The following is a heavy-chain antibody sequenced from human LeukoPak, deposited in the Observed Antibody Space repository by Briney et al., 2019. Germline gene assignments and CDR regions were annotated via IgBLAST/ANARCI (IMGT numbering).Heavy chain of an antibody. J-gene: IGHJ3*02. D-gene: IGHD4-17*01. CDR1: GFTFDDYG. Sequence: GGSLRLSCAASGFTFDDYGMSWVRQAPGKGLEWVSGIKWNGGSIGYVDSVKGRFTISRDNAQNSLYLQMNSLRAEDSSVYYCARPTTVTTISADAFDIWGQGTMVTVSS. CDR2: IKWNGGSI. CDR3: ARPTTVTTISADAFDI. V-gene: IGHV3-20*04.